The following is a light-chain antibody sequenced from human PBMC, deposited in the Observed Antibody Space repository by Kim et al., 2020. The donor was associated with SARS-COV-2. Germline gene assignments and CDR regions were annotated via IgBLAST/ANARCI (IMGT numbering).Light chain of an antibody. CDR2: GKN. V-gene: IGLV3-19*01. J-gene: IGLJ2*01. CDR1: SLRSYY. CDR3: NSRDISGNHVSVV. Sequence: GQTVRITCQGDSLRSYYARWYQQKPGQAPVLVIYGKNNRPSGIPDRFSGSSSGNTASLTITGAQAEDEADYYCNSRDISGNHVSVVFGGGTQLTVL.